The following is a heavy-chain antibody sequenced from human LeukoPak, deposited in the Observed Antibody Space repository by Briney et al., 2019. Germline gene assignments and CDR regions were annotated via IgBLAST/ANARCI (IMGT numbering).Heavy chain of an antibody. CDR1: GGSISSSNW. CDR2: IYYSGST. J-gene: IGHJ4*02. V-gene: IGHV4-4*02. D-gene: IGHD1/OR15-1a*01. Sequence: NPSETLSLTCAVSGGSISSSNWWSWVRQPPGKGLDWIGNIYYSGSTYYNPSLKSRVTISVDTSKNQFSLKLTSVTAADTAVYYCARNNIGTRTYDYWGQGTLVTVSS. CDR3: ARNNIGTRTYDY.